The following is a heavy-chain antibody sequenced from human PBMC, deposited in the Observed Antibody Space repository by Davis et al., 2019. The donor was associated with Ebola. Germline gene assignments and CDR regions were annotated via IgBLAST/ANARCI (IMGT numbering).Heavy chain of an antibody. CDR2: ISYDGSDA. CDR1: GFNFKSYG. V-gene: IGHV3-30*18. Sequence: GESLKISCAAPGFNFKSYGMHWVRLAPGKGLEWVAIISYDGSDAYYADSVKGRFTISRDNFNNTLSLQMNSLGAEDTAVYYCAKADDFWSGTYSLDYWGQGTLVSVSS. CDR3: AKADDFWSGTYSLDY. D-gene: IGHD3-3*01. J-gene: IGHJ4*02.